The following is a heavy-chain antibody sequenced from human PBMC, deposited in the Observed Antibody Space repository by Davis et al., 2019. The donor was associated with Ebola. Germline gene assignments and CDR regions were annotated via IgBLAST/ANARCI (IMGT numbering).Heavy chain of an antibody. V-gene: IGHV3-23*01. CDR2: ISGSGGSA. CDR3: AKFYYDFWSGFDY. D-gene: IGHD3-3*01. J-gene: IGHJ4*02. CDR1: GFTFTTAA. Sequence: GESLKISCAASGFTFTTAAMSWVRQVPGRGLEWVSVISGSGGSAYYADSVKGRFTISRDNSKNTLYLQMSSLRAEDTALYYCAKFYYDFWSGFDYWGQGTLATVSS.